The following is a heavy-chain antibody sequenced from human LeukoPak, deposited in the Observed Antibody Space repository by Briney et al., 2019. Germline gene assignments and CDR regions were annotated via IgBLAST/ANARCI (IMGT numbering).Heavy chain of an antibody. CDR1: GFTLSSYA. CDR2: IGGSGGST. D-gene: IGHD3-3*01. Sequence: GGSLRLSCTASGFTLSSYAMSWVRQAPGKGLEWVSTIGGSGGSTYYADSVKGRFAISTDNSKNRLYLQMNSLRAEDTALYYCAKSSEDKFDFWSGSYTTYYYYYMVVWGKGATVTVSS. CDR3: AKSSEDKFDFWSGSYTTYYYYYMVV. J-gene: IGHJ6*03. V-gene: IGHV3-23*01.